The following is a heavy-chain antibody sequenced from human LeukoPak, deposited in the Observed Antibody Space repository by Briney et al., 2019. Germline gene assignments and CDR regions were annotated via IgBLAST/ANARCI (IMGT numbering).Heavy chain of an antibody. V-gene: IGHV3-11*04. J-gene: IGHJ3*02. CDR3: ARGRYYYDSSGYYYCEAFDI. CDR2: ISSSGSTI. CDR1: GFTFSDYY. Sequence: GGSLRLSCAASGFTFSDYYMSWIRQAPGKGLEWVSYISSSGSTIYYADSVKGRFTISRDNAKNSLYLQMNSLRAEDTAVYYCARGRYYYDSSGYYYCEAFDIWGRGTMVTVSS. D-gene: IGHD3-22*01.